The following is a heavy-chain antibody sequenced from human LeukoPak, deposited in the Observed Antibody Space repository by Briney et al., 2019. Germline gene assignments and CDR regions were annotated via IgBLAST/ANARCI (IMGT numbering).Heavy chain of an antibody. J-gene: IGHJ4*02. CDR2: IYYSGST. CDR3: ARVGVVDCSSTSCYKYYFDY. Sequence: PSETLSLTCTVSGGSISSYYWSWIRQPPGKGLEWIGYIYYSGSTNYNPSLKSRVTISVDTSKNQFSLKLSSVTAADTAVYYCARVGVVDCSSTSCYKYYFDYWGQGTLVTVSS. V-gene: IGHV4-59*01. CDR1: GGSISSYY. D-gene: IGHD2-2*02.